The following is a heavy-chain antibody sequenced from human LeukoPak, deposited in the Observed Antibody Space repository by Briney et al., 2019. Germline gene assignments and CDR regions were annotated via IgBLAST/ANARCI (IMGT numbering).Heavy chain of an antibody. CDR1: GYTFTGYY. Sequence: ASVKVSCKASGYTFTGYYIHWVRQAPGQGLEWMGRINPNSGGTNYAQKFQGRVTMTRDMSINTAYMELSRLTSDDTAVYYCASGEGDYEDYFDYWGQGTLVTVSS. CDR2: INPNSGGT. V-gene: IGHV1-2*06. J-gene: IGHJ4*02. CDR3: ASGEGDYEDYFDY. D-gene: IGHD4-17*01.